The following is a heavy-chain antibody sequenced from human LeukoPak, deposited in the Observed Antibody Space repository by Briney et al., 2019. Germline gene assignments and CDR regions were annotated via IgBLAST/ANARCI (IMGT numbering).Heavy chain of an antibody. V-gene: IGHV1-69*05. J-gene: IGHJ5*02. CDR1: GYTFTSYD. CDR3: ARVGRIAAMALAWFDP. D-gene: IGHD6-13*01. Sequence: SVKVSCKASGYTFTSYDINWVRQATGQGLEWMGGIIPIFSTANYARKFQGRVTITTDESTSTAYMELSSLRSEDTAVYYCARVGRIAAMALAWFDPWGQGTLVTVSS. CDR2: IIPIFSTA.